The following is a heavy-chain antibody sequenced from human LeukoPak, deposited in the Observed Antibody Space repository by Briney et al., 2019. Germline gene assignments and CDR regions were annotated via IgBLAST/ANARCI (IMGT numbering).Heavy chain of an antibody. CDR2: FNPNSGGT. J-gene: IGHJ4*02. Sequence: ASVKVSCKASGYTFTGYYMHWVRQAPGQGLEWMGWFNPNSGGTNYAQKFQGRVTMTRDTSISTAYMELSRLRSDDTAVYYCARRGSSSSLGDFGYWGQGTLVTVSS. D-gene: IGHD6-6*01. V-gene: IGHV1-2*02. CDR1: GYTFTGYY. CDR3: ARRGSSSSLGDFGY.